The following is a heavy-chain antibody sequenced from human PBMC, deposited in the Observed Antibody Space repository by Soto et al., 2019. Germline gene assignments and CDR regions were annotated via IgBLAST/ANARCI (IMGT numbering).Heavy chain of an antibody. CDR2: IKKEKREK. J-gene: IGHJ3*01. CDR3: ARKGPPRDAFDF. Sequence: GGSLRLSCAPSGFTFSSYWMSWVRQAPGKGLERMNKIKKEKREKYYVDTVKGRFTISRDNAKISLYVQMNSLRAEDTAIYYCARKGPPRDAFDFWGQGTMVTVSS. CDR1: GFTFSSYW. V-gene: IGHV3-7*03.